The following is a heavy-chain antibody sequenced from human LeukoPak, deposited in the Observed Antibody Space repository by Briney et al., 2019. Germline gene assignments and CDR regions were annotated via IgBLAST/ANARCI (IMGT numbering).Heavy chain of an antibody. CDR3: ARVGNRRSYYGAYYFDY. J-gene: IGHJ4*02. CDR2: IYYSGST. V-gene: IGHV4-39*07. D-gene: IGHD1-26*01. CDR1: GGSISSSSYY. Sequence: SETLSLTCTVSGGSISSSSYYWGWIRQPPGKGLEWIGSIYYSGSTYYNPSLKSRVTISVDTSKNQFSLKLSSVTAADTAVYYCARVGNRRSYYGAYYFDYWGQGTLVTVSS.